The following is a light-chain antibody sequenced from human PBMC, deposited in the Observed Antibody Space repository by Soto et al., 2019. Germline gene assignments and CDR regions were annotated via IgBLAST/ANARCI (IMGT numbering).Light chain of an antibody. Sequence: EIVLTQSPGTLSLSPGERATLSCRASQSVSSTYLAWYQQRPGRAPRLLIYGASSRAAGLPDRFSGSGSGTDFPFTISGRAPEDCAVYYWQHYGSSRTFGQGTKVEIK. CDR1: QSVSSTY. J-gene: IGKJ1*01. CDR2: GAS. V-gene: IGKV3-20*01. CDR3: QHYGSSRT.